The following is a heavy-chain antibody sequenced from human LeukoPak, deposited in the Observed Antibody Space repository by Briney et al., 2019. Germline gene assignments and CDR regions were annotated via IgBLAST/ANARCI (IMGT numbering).Heavy chain of an antibody. CDR3: AWGSRRLGDAFDI. D-gene: IGHD3-16*01. CDR2: IKSDGSST. CDR1: GFSLSSYW. V-gene: IGHV3-74*01. Sequence: GGSLRLSCEASGFSLSSYWMHWVRQTPGMGLEWVSRIKSDGSSTRYTDSVKDRFTVSRDNAKNTLYLQMDSLRAEDTAVYYCAWGSRRLGDAFDIWGQGTLVTVS. J-gene: IGHJ3*02.